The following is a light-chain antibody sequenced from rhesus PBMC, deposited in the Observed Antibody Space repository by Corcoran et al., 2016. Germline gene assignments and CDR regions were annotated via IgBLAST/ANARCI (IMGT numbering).Light chain of an antibody. Sequence: DIVMTQIPLSLPAIPGEPASISCRSSQSLLDAEDGNTYLEWNLQKPGQSPKPLIYEASRRAPGVPDRFSGSGSGTDFTLKISRMEAEDVGFYSCMQGIEFPYSFGQGAKVEI. CDR2: EAS. J-gene: IGKJ2*01. CDR1: QSLLDAEDGNTY. CDR3: MQGIEFPYS. V-gene: IGKV2S20*01.